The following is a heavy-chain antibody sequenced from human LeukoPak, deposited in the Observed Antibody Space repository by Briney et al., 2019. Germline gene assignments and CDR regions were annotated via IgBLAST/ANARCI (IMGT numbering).Heavy chain of an antibody. CDR2: IYYSGST. CDR3: ARLYSSGWHVLGY. J-gene: IGHJ4*02. D-gene: IGHD6-19*01. CDR1: GGSISSSSYS. V-gene: IGHV4-39*01. Sequence: SETLSLTCTVSGGSISSSSYSWGWIRQPPGKGLEWIGSIYYSGSTYYNPSLKSRVTISVDTSKNQFSLKLSPVTAADTAVYYCARLYSSGWHVLGYWGQGTLVTVSS.